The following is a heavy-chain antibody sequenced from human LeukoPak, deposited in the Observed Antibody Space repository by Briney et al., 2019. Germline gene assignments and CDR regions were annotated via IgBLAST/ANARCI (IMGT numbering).Heavy chain of an antibody. CDR3: ASALVNAFGI. V-gene: IGHV1-8*01. CDR1: GYAFTSYD. D-gene: IGHD3-22*01. CDR2: KNPNSGNT. Sequence: ASVKPSCNASGYAFTSYDINRVRQATGQGLEWRGWKNPNSGNTGDAQKSPGRVTMTRNTSISTDYKELRSLRSEDMDVDNCASALVNAFGIWGQGRMVTVSS. J-gene: IGHJ3*02.